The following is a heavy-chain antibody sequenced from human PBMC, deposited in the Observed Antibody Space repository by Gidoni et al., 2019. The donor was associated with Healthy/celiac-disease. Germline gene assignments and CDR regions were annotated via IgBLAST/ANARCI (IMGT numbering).Heavy chain of an antibody. CDR3: ARTRRDGYNSGGFFDY. V-gene: IGHV4-39*01. J-gene: IGHJ4*02. Sequence: QLQLQESGPGLVQLSETLSLTCTVSGGSISSSSYYWGWIRQPPGKGLEWIGSIYYSGSTYYNPSLKSRVTISVDTSKNQFSLKLSSVTAADTAVYYCARTRRDGYNSGGFFDYWGQGTLVTVSS. CDR2: IYYSGST. CDR1: GGSISSSSYY. D-gene: IGHD5-12*01.